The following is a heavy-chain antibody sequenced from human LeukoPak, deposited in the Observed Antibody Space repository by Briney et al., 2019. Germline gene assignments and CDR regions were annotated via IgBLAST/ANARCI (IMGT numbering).Heavy chain of an antibody. D-gene: IGHD3-10*01. V-gene: IGHV3-11*04. CDR3: ARDSEGQYFDY. J-gene: IGHJ4*02. CDR2: ISSSGHII. CDR1: GGSFSGYY. Sequence: KTSETLSLTCAVYGGSFSGYYWSWVRQPPGKGLEWVSYISSSGHIIYYADSVKGRFTISRDNAKNSLYLQMNSLRAEDTAVYYCARDSEGQYFDYWGQGTLVTVSS.